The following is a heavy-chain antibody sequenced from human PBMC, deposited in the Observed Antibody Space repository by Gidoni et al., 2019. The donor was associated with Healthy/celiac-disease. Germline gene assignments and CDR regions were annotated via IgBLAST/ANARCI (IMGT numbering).Heavy chain of an antibody. CDR3: ARGDIAVAFDY. Sequence: QVQLVESGGGVVQPGRSLRLSCAASGFTFSSYAMHWVRQAPGKGLGVVAVISYDGSNKYYADSVKGRFTISRDNSKNTLYLQMNSLRAEDTAVYYCARGDIAVAFDYWGQGTLVTVSS. D-gene: IGHD6-13*01. CDR1: GFTFSSYA. CDR2: ISYDGSNK. J-gene: IGHJ4*02. V-gene: IGHV3-30-3*01.